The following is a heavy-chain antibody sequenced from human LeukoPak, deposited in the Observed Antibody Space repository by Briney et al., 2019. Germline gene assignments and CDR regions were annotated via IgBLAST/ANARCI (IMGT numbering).Heavy chain of an antibody. CDR3: ARRGGDCSSTSCYTFDY. D-gene: IGHD2-2*02. Sequence: GESLKISCKGSGYSFTSYWIGWVRQMPGKGLEWMGIIYPGDSDTRYSPSFQGQVTISADKSISTAYLQWSSLKASDTAMYYCARRGGDCSSTSCYTFDYWGQGTLVTVSS. CDR2: IYPGDSDT. J-gene: IGHJ4*02. V-gene: IGHV5-51*01. CDR1: GYSFTSYW.